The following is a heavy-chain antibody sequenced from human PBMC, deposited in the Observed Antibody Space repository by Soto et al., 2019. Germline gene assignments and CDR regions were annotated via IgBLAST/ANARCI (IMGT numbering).Heavy chain of an antibody. CDR3: AKDAYYDYIWGSYRYTTNFDY. Sequence: QVQLVESGGGVVQPGRSLRLSCAASGFTFSSYGMHWVRQAPGKGLEWVAVISYDGSNKYYADSVKGRFTISRDNSKNTLYLQMNSLRAEDTAVYYCAKDAYYDYIWGSYRYTTNFDYWGQGTLVTVSS. CDR2: ISYDGSNK. V-gene: IGHV3-30*18. CDR1: GFTFSSYG. D-gene: IGHD3-16*02. J-gene: IGHJ4*02.